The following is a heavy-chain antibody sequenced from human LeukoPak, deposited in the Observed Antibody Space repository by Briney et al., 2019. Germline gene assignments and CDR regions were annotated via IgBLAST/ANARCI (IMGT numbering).Heavy chain of an antibody. CDR2: ISWNSGSI. CDR3: AKAKDGYNGVFDY. J-gene: IGHJ4*02. V-gene: IGHV3-9*01. Sequence: GGSLRLTCAASGFTFDDYAMHWVWQAPGKGLERVSGISWNSGSIGYADSVKGRFTISRDNAKNSLYLQMNSLRAEDTALYYCAKAKDGYNGVFDYWGQGTLVTVSS. D-gene: IGHD5-24*01. CDR1: GFTFDDYA.